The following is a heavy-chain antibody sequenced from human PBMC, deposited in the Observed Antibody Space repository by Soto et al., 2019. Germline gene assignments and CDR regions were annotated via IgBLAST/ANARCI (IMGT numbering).Heavy chain of an antibody. CDR3: ARVSTSAARRDFDY. CDR1: GFTFSSNW. J-gene: IGHJ4*02. D-gene: IGHD6-6*01. CDR2: IKQDGSER. Sequence: GGSLRLSCAASGFTFSSNWMGWVRQASGKGLEWVANIKQDGSERYYVDSVRGRFTISRDNAKNSLYLQMNILRAEDTAVYYCARVSTSAARRDFDYWGQGTLVTVSS. V-gene: IGHV3-7*01.